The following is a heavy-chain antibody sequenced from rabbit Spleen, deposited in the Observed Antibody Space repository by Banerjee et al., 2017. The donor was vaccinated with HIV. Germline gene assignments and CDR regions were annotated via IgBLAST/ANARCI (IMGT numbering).Heavy chain of an antibody. CDR3: ARGGLDYANL. J-gene: IGHJ4*01. V-gene: IGHV1S45*01. D-gene: IGHD1-1*01. Sequence: QEQLVESGGGLVQPGASLTLTCTASGFSFSSAYYMCWVRQAPGKGLEWIGCIVTSSGSTWYATWAKGRFTISKTSSTTVTLQMTSLTAADTATYFCARGGLDYANLWGPGTLVTVS. CDR2: IVTSSGST. CDR1: GFSFSSAYY.